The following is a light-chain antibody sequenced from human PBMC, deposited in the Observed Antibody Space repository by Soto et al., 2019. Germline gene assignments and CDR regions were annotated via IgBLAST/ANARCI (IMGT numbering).Light chain of an antibody. CDR2: GAS. Sequence: EIVLTQSPATLSVSPGEGATLSCRASQSVRSDLAWYQHKPGQAPRLLISGASSRATGIPGRFSGSGSGTDFTLTISRLEPEDFALYYCQHYVERSPITFGQGTRLEIK. CDR3: QHYVERSPIT. V-gene: IGKV3-20*01. CDR1: QSVRSD. J-gene: IGKJ5*01.